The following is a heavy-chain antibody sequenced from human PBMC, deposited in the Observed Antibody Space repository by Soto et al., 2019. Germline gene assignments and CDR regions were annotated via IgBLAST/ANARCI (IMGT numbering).Heavy chain of an antibody. V-gene: IGHV4-31*03. CDR2: IYSSGNS. D-gene: IGHD3-10*01. Sequence: QVQLQESGPGLVKPSQTLSLTCTVSGGSITSGNYYWSWVRQHQGKGLEWIAYIYSSGNSYFNPSLNSRLTITIDTSKNKFSLRLTSVTAADTAVYFCARGPFDYYGSGRVDNWGQGTLVTVSS. CDR3: ARGPFDYYGSGRVDN. CDR1: GGSITSGNYY. J-gene: IGHJ4*02.